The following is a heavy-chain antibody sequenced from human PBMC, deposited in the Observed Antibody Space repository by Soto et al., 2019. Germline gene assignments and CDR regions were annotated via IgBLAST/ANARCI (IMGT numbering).Heavy chain of an antibody. CDR2: ISYDGSNK. Sequence: QVQLVESGGGVVQPGRSLRLSCAASGLSFSTYAMHWVRQAPGKGLEWVAVISYDGSNKYYADSVKGRFTISRDNSKNTLYLQMNSLRTEDTAVYYCARGEGATRSFDYWGQGNLVTVSS. CDR3: ARGEGATRSFDY. J-gene: IGHJ4*02. D-gene: IGHD1-26*01. V-gene: IGHV3-30-3*01. CDR1: GLSFSTYA.